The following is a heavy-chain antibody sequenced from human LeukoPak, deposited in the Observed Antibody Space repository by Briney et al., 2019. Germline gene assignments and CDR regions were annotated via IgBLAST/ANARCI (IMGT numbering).Heavy chain of an antibody. CDR2: IYSSGST. CDR3: ARDHWGYFDY. Sequence: SETLSLTCTVPGGSISSYYWSWIRQPPGKGLEWIGYIYSSGSTNYNPSLKSRVTISVDTSKNQFSLKLSSVTAADTAVYYCARDHWGYFDYWGQGTLVTVSS. V-gene: IGHV4-59*01. J-gene: IGHJ4*02. D-gene: IGHD7-27*01. CDR1: GGSISSYY.